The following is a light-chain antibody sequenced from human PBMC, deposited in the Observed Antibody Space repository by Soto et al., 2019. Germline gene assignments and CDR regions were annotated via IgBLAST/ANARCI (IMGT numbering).Light chain of an antibody. CDR1: QGISNW. V-gene: IGKV1-12*01. CDR3: QQANSFPLT. Sequence: DIQMTQSPSSVSASVGDRVTITCRASQGISNWLAWYQQKAVRAPKLLIYAASSLQSGVLSRFSGSVSGTDFNLSISSLQPEDFATYYSQQANSFPLTFGGGTKVEIK. J-gene: IGKJ4*01. CDR2: AAS.